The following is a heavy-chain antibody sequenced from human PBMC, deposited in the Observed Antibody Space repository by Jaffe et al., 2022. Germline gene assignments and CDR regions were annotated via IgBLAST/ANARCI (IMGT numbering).Heavy chain of an antibody. Sequence: EVQLVQSGAEVKKPGESLKISCKGSGYSFTSYWIGWVRQMPGKGLEWMGIIYPGDSDTRYSPSFQGQVTISADKSISTAYLQWSSLKASDTAMYYCVRQHLVWFEEVGATHNWFDPWGQGTLVTVSS. CDR1: GYSFTSYW. CDR3: VRQHLVWFEEVGATHNWFDP. CDR2: IYPGDSDT. D-gene: IGHD1-26*01. V-gene: IGHV5-51*01. J-gene: IGHJ5*02.